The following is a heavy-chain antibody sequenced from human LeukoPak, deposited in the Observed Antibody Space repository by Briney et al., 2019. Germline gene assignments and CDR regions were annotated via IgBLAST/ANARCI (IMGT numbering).Heavy chain of an antibody. CDR1: GLTFSHAW. D-gene: IGHD3-9*01. CDR2: ISASGGST. V-gene: IGHV3-23*01. CDR3: AKDLGDLLRYFSN. Sequence: GGSLRLSCTTSGLTFSHAWMNWVRQAPGKGLEWVSAISASGGSTYYADSVKGRFAISRDNSKNTLYLQMNSLRAEDTAVYYCAKDLGDLLRYFSNWGQGTLVTVSS. J-gene: IGHJ4*02.